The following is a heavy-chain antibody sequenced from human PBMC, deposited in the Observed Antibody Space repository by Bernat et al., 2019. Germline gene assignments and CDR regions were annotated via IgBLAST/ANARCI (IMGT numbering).Heavy chain of an antibody. CDR2: IRSKAYGGTT. CDR1: GFTFGDYA. D-gene: IGHD3-9*01. Sequence: EVQLVESGGGLVQPGRSLRLSCTASGFTFGDYAMSWVRQAPGKGLEWVGVIRSKAYGGTTEYAASVKGRFTISRDDSKSIAYLQMNSLKTEDTAVYYCTRTILRYFDWFLSFDYWGQGTLVTVSS. CDR3: TRTILRYFDWFLSFDY. J-gene: IGHJ4*02. V-gene: IGHV3-49*04.